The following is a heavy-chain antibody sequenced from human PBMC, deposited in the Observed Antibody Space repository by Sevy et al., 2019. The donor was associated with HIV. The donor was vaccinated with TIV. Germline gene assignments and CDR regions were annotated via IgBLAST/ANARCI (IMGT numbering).Heavy chain of an antibody. CDR1: GGSISSGGYY. CDR3: ARGGPDYDIWTGYYMKYYFDY. V-gene: IGHV4-31*03. J-gene: IGHJ4*02. Sequence: SETLSLTCTVSGGSISSGGYYWSWIRQHPGKGLEWIGYIDYSGSTYYNPSLKSRVTISGDTSKNQFSLKLSSVTAADTAVYSCARGGPDYDIWTGYYMKYYFDYWGQGTLVTVSS. D-gene: IGHD3-9*01. CDR2: IDYSGST.